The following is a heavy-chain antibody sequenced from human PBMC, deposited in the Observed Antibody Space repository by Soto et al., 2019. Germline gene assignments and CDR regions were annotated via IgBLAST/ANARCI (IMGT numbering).Heavy chain of an antibody. D-gene: IGHD3-3*01. CDR1: KFTFSYYG. CDR3: AKPISISGVLIDAFDV. CDR2: ISYAGSNK. Sequence: QVQLVESGGGVVQPGTSLRLSCAASKFTFSYYGMHWVRQAPGKGLEWVAVISYAGSNKYYADPVKGRFTISRDNSKNTLYIEMKSLRAEHTAVYYCAKPISISGVLIDAFDVWGQGTMVTVSS. J-gene: IGHJ3*01. V-gene: IGHV3-30*18.